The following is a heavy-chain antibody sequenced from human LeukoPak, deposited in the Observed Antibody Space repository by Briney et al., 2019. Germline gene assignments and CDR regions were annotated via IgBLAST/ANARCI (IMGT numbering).Heavy chain of an antibody. V-gene: IGHV4-38-2*01. Sequence: SETLSLTCAVSGYSLSSGYYWGWIRQPPGKGLEWIGSIYHSGSTYYNPSLKSPVTISVDTSKNQFSLKQSSVTAADTAVYYCARGGYSSSRYPDYWGQGTLVTVSS. CDR3: ARGGYSSSRYPDY. J-gene: IGHJ4*02. CDR2: IYHSGST. D-gene: IGHD6-13*01. CDR1: GYSLSSGYY.